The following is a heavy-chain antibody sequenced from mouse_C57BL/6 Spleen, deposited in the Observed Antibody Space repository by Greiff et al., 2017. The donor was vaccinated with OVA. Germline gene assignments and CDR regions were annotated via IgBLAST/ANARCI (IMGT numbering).Heavy chain of an antibody. D-gene: IGHD1-1*02. CDR2: IDPENGDT. CDR1: GFNIKDDY. CDR3: STHYAY. V-gene: IGHV14-4*01. J-gene: IGHJ2*01. Sequence: EVMLVESGAELVRPGASVKLSCTASGFNIKDDYMHWVQQRPEQGLEWIGWIDPENGDTEYASQFQGQATITADPSSNTAYLQLSSLTSEDTAVDYCSTHYAYWGQGTTLTVSS.